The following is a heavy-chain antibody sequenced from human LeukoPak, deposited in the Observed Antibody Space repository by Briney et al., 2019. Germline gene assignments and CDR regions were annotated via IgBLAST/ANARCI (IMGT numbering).Heavy chain of an antibody. CDR1: GFTFSSYS. D-gene: IGHD3-10*01. V-gene: IGHV3-21*01. CDR2: ISSSSSYI. Sequence: GGSLRLSCAASGFTFSSYSMNWVRQAPGKGLEWVSSISSSSSYIYYADSVKGRFTISRDNAKNSLYLQMNSLRAEDTAVYYCARDRHISWFGEEDPYYFDYWGQGTLVTVSS. CDR3: ARDRHISWFGEEDPYYFDY. J-gene: IGHJ4*02.